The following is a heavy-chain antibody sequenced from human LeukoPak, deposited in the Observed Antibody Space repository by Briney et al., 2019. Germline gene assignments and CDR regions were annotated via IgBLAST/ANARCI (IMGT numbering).Heavy chain of an antibody. Sequence: GGSLRLSCAASAFTFSTYGMHWVRQAPGKGLEWVAVIWYDGSNKYYADSVRGRFTISRDNSKNTLYLQMNSLRAEDTAVYYCARDFELSHWGQGTLVTVSS. V-gene: IGHV3-33*01. D-gene: IGHD3-16*02. CDR2: IWYDGSNK. J-gene: IGHJ4*02. CDR3: ARDFELSH. CDR1: AFTFSTYG.